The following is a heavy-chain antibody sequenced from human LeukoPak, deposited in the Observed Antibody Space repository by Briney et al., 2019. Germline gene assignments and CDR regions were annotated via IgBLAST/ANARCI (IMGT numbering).Heavy chain of an antibody. D-gene: IGHD5-18*01. CDR3: ARGKYSYAYFGAYYFDY. V-gene: IGHV4-39*07. J-gene: IGHJ4*02. CDR1: GGSISSISYY. Sequence: SETLSLTCTVSGGSISSISYYWGWIRQPPGKGLEWTGSIDHSGSTYYNPSLKSRVTISLDTSKNQFSLKLSSVTAADTAVYYCARGKYSYAYFGAYYFDYWGQGTLVTVSS. CDR2: IDHSGST.